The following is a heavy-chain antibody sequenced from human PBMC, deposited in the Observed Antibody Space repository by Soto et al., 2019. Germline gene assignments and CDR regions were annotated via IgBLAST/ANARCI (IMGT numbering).Heavy chain of an antibody. Sequence: GGSLRLSCAASGFTFSSYAMSWVRQAPGKGLEWVSAISGSGGSTYYADSVKGRFTISRDNSKNTLYLQMNSLRAEDTAVYYCAKEGRGYSYGTYYYYYYGMDVWGQGTTVTVSS. CDR3: AKEGRGYSYGTYYYYYYGMDV. D-gene: IGHD5-18*01. J-gene: IGHJ6*02. CDR2: ISGSGGST. CDR1: GFTFSSYA. V-gene: IGHV3-23*01.